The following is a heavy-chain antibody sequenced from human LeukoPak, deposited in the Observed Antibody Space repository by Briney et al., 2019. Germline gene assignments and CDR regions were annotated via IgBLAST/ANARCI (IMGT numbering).Heavy chain of an antibody. V-gene: IGHV4-61*05. CDR1: GVSISSSNSY. CDR2: IYYSGST. D-gene: IGHD3-10*01. CDR3: ARLNGGSGSDDAFDI. J-gene: IGHJ3*02. Sequence: SETLSLTCAVSGVSISSSNSYWGWIRQPPGKGLEWIGYIYYSGSTNYNPSLKSRVTISVDTSKNQFSLKLSSVTAADTAVYYCARLNGGSGSDDAFDIWGQGTMVTVSS.